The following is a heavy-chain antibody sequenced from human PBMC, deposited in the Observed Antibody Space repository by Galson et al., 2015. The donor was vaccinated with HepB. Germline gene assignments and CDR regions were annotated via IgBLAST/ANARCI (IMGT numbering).Heavy chain of an antibody. Sequence: ALRLSCAASGFTFGDYYMSWFRQAPGKGLEWVSYISSSVSTIYYADSVKGRFTISRDNAKNSLYLQMNSLRAEDTAVYYCAKTGSPGAYYYGMDVWGQGTTVTVSS. CDR3: AKTGSPGAYYYGMDV. D-gene: IGHD1-1*01. V-gene: IGHV3-11*01. CDR1: GFTFGDYY. CDR2: ISSSVSTI. J-gene: IGHJ6*02.